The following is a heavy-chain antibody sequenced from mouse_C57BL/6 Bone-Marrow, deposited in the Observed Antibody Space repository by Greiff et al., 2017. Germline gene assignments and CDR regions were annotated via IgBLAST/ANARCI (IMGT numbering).Heavy chain of an antibody. CDR3: ARQGDHWYFDV. Sequence: EVKLVESGGDLVKPGGSLKLSCAASGFTFSSYGMSWVRQTPDKRLEWVATISSGGSYTYYPDSVKGRFTISRDNAKNTLYLQMSSLKSEDTAMYYCARQGDHWYFDVWGTGTTVTVSS. J-gene: IGHJ1*03. V-gene: IGHV5-6*01. CDR1: GFTFSSYG. CDR2: ISSGGSYT.